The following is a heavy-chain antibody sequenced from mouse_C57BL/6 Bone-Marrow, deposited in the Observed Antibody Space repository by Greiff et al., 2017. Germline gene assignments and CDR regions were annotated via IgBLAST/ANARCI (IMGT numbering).Heavy chain of an antibody. D-gene: IGHD1-1*01. CDR2: IRNKANGYTT. CDR1: GFTFTDYY. Sequence: EVKVVESGGGLVQPGGSLSLSCAASGFTFTDYYMSWVRQPPGKALEWLGFIRNKANGYTTEYSASLKGRFTISRDNSQSILYLQMNALRAKDSATYYCARSQELSMDYWGQGTSVTVSS. V-gene: IGHV7-3*01. J-gene: IGHJ4*01. CDR3: ARSQELSMDY.